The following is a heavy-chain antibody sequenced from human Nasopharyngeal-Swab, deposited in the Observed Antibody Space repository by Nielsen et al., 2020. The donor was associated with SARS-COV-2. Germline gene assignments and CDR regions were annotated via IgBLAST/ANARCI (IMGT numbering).Heavy chain of an antibody. CDR1: GYTFTSYC. D-gene: IGHD6-13*01. CDR3: ARSIAVAVFDY. CDR2: INPSGGST. V-gene: IGHV1-46*01. J-gene: IGHJ4*02. Sequence: ASVKVSCKASGYTFTSYCMHWVRQAPGQGLEWMGIINPSGGSTSYAQKFQGRVTMTRDTSTSTVYMELSSLRSEDTAVYYCARSIAVAVFDYWGQGTLVTVSS.